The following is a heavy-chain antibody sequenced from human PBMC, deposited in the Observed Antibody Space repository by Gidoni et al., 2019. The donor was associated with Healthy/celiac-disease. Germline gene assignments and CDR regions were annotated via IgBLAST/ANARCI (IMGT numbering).Heavy chain of an antibody. V-gene: IGHV3-30*18. J-gene: IGHJ4*02. CDR1: GFTFSSYG. D-gene: IGHD6-13*01. CDR3: AKVAYSSSRKQPLGY. Sequence: QVQLVESGGGVVQPGRSLRLSCAASGFTFSSYGMPWVRQAPGKGLEWVAVISYDGSNKYYADSVKGRFTISRDNSKNTLYLQMNSLRAEDTAVYYCAKVAYSSSRKQPLGYWGQGTLVTVSS. CDR2: ISYDGSNK.